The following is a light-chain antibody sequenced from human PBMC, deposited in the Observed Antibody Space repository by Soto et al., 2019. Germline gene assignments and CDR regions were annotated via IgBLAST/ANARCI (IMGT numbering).Light chain of an antibody. CDR2: AAS. Sequence: DIRMTQSPSSVSASVGDRVTITCRASQDITTLLAWYRQKLGKAPELLIYAASNLQSGVPSRFSGSGSGTDFTLTISSLQPAYFAIYYCQQANRFPWTFGQGTRVEI. J-gene: IGKJ1*01. CDR3: QQANRFPWT. CDR1: QDITTL. V-gene: IGKV1-12*01.